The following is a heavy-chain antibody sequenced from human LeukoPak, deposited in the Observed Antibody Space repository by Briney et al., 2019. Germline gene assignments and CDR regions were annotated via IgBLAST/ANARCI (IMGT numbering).Heavy chain of an antibody. D-gene: IGHD3-9*01. CDR1: GGSISGYY. Sequence: PSETLSLTCGVSGGSISGYYWSWIRQPPGKGLEWIGEINHAGSTIYNPSLQSRVAMSVDTSKNQFSLKLSSVTAADTAVYYCARGPPVLQFLDWLPNYWGQGTLVTVSS. CDR2: INHAGST. V-gene: IGHV4-34*01. J-gene: IGHJ4*02. CDR3: ARGPPVLQFLDWLPNY.